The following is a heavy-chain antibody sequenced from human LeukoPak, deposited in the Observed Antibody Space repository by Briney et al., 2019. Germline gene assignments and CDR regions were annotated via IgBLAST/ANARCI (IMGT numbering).Heavy chain of an antibody. J-gene: IGHJ4*02. CDR1: GFTFTTYA. CDR2: ITGSGGST. D-gene: IGHD3-9*01. CDR3: AKGLRYFDWIIDY. Sequence: PGGSLRLSCGASGFTFTTYAMTWVRQAPGKGLEWVSSITGSGGSTYYGDSVKGRFTISRDNSKNTLYLQMNSLRAEDTAVYYCAKGLRYFDWIIDYWGQGTLVTVSS. V-gene: IGHV3-23*01.